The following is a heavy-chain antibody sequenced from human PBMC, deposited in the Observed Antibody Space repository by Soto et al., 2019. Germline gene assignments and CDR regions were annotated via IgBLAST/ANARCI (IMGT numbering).Heavy chain of an antibody. V-gene: IGHV4-30-2*01. Sequence: SETLSLTCAVSGGSISGGGYSWSWIRQPPGKGLEWIGYIYHSGSTYYNPSLKSRVTISVDRSKNQFSLKLSSVTAADTAVYYCARVVTGTSIDYWGQGTLVTVS. D-gene: IGHD1-7*01. CDR3: ARVVTGTSIDY. J-gene: IGHJ4*02. CDR2: IYHSGST. CDR1: GGSISGGGYS.